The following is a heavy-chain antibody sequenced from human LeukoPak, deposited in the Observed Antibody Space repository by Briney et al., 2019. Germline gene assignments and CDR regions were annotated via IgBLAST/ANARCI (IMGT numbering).Heavy chain of an antibody. J-gene: IGHJ4*02. CDR2: ISAYNGNT. CDR1: GYTFTSYG. CDR3: ARDQAATNTQVRFCLD. D-gene: IGHD3-9*01. Sequence: ASVTVSRKASGYTFTSYGISWVRQTPGQGLEWMGWISAYNGNTNFAQKLQGRVTMTTDTSTSTAYMDLRSLRSDDTAVYYCARDQAATNTQVRFCLDWGQGTMVTVSS. V-gene: IGHV1-18*01.